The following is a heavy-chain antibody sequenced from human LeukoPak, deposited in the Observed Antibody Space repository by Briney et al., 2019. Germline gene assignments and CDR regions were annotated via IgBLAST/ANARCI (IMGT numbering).Heavy chain of an antibody. V-gene: IGHV1-69*13. CDR3: ARSKVPGYCSSTSCYTQNWFDP. D-gene: IGHD2-2*02. J-gene: IGHJ5*02. CDR1: GGTFSSYS. Sequence: GSSVKVSCKASGGTFSSYSISWVRQAPGQGLEWMGGIIPIFGTANYAQKFQGRVTITADESTSTAYMELSSLRSEDTAVYYCARSKVPGYCSSTSCYTQNWFDPWGQGTLVTVSS. CDR2: IIPIFGTA.